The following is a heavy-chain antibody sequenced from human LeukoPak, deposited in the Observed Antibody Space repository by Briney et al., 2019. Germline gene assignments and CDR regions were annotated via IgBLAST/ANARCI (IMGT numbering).Heavy chain of an antibody. CDR3: ARAFGCSGGSCYRFFDY. V-gene: IGHV4-38-2*02. CDR2: IYHSGST. D-gene: IGHD2-15*01. J-gene: IGHJ4*02. Sequence: SETLSLTCTVSGYSISSGYYWGWIRQPPGKGLEWIGSIYHSGSTYYNPSLKSRVTISVDTSKNQFSLKLSSVTAADTAVYYCARAFGCSGGSCYRFFDYWGQGTLVTVSS. CDR1: GYSISSGYY.